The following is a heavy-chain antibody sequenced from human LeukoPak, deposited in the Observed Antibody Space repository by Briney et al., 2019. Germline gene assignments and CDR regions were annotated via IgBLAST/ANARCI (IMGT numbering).Heavy chain of an antibody. V-gene: IGHV4-4*07. CDR2: IYTSGST. CDR1: GGSISSYY. Sequence: SETLSLPCTVSGGSISSYYWSWIRQPAGKGLEWIGRIYTSGSTNYNPSLKSRVTMSVDTSKNQFSLELRSVTAADTAVYYCARSMLQSGYYYYYYYMDVWGKEHTVPVSS. J-gene: IGHJ6*03. CDR3: ARSMLQSGYYYYYYYMDV. D-gene: IGHD4-11*01.